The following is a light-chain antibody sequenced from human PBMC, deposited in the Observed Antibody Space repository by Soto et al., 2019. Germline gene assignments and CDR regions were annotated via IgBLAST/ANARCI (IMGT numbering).Light chain of an antibody. V-gene: IGLV2-23*01. Sequence: QSVLTQPASVSGSPGQSITISCTGTNSNYNLVSWYQQHPGKAPKLMIYEDIKRPSGISNRFSGSKSGNTASLTISGLQADDEARYYCLSYVGLHTSWVFGGGTQLTVL. CDR2: EDI. CDR3: LSYVGLHTSWV. J-gene: IGLJ3*02. CDR1: NSNYNL.